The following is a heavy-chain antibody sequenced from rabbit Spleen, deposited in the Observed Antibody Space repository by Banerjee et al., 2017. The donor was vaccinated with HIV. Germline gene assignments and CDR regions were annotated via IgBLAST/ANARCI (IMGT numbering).Heavy chain of an antibody. CDR3: ARGFPSSSGYYLNL. D-gene: IGHD1-1*01. CDR1: GFDFSSYS. Sequence: QLEETGGGLVQPGGSLTLSCKTSGFDFSSYSMSWVRQAPGKGLEWIGAIYTGRGGTDYANWVNGRFTISSDNAQYTVFLQMTSLTASDTATYFCARGFPSSSGYYLNLWGPGTLVTVS. CDR2: IYTGRGGT. J-gene: IGHJ4*01. V-gene: IGHV1S7*01.